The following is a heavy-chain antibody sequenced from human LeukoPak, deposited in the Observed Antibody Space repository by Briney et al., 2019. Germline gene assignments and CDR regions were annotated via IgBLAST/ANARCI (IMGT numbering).Heavy chain of an antibody. Sequence: SETLSLTCTVSGVSISSYYWSWIRQPPGKGREWIGFIYYSGSTNYNPSLKSRVTISVDTSKNQFSLKLSSVTAADTAVYYCARGGRVRGSGSYYKLLDYWGQGTLVTVSS. CDR2: IYYSGST. CDR3: ARGGRVRGSGSYYKLLDY. J-gene: IGHJ4*02. D-gene: IGHD3-10*01. V-gene: IGHV4-59*01. CDR1: GVSISSYY.